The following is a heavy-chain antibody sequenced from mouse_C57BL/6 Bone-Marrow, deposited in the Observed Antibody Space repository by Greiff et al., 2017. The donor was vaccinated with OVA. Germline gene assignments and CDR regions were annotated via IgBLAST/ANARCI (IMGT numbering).Heavy chain of an antibody. CDR3: ARHNGSSSWYFDV. Sequence: EVMLVESGGDLVKPGGSLKLSCAASGFTFSSYGMSWVRQTPDKRLEWVATISSGGSYTYYPDSVKGRFTISRDNAKNTLYLQMSSLKSEPTAMYYCARHNGSSSWYFDVWGTGTTVTVSS. CDR2: ISSGGSYT. J-gene: IGHJ1*03. CDR1: GFTFSSYG. D-gene: IGHD1-1*01. V-gene: IGHV5-6*01.